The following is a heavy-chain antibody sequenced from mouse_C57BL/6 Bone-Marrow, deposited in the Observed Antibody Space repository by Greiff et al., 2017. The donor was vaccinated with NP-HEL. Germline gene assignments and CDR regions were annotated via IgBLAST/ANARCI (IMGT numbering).Heavy chain of an antibody. Sequence: QVQLKQSGAELVRPGASVTLSCKASCYTFTDYEMHWVKQTPVHGLEWIGAIDPETGGTAYNQKFKGKAILTADKSSSTAYMELRSLTSEDSAVYYCTTNWYFDVWGTGTTVTVSS. CDR3: TTNWYFDV. CDR1: CYTFTDYE. J-gene: IGHJ1*03. CDR2: IDPETGGT. V-gene: IGHV1-15*01.